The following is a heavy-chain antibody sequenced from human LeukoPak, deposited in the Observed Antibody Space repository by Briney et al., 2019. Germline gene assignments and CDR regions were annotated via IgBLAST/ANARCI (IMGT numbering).Heavy chain of an antibody. Sequence: GGSLRLSCAASGFTVSSNYMSWVRQAPGKGLEWVSVIYSGENTYYADSVKGRFTISRDNSKNTLYLQMNSLRAEDTAVYSCARATMGYFDYWGQGTLVTVSS. CDR3: ARATMGYFDY. V-gene: IGHV3-53*01. CDR1: GFTVSSNY. J-gene: IGHJ4*02. D-gene: IGHD3-3*01. CDR2: IYSGENT.